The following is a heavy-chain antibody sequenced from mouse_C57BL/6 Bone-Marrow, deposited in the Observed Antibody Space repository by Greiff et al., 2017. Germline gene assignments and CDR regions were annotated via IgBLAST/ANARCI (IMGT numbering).Heavy chain of an antibody. CDR1: GYTFTDHT. Sequence: VQLQQSDAELVKPGASVKISCKVSGYTFTDHTIHWMKQRPEQGLEWIGYIYPRDGSTKYNEKFKGKATLTADKSSSTAYMQLNSLTSEDSAVYFCARYPLYYGNPHYFDYWGQGTTLTVSS. CDR2: IYPRDGST. J-gene: IGHJ2*01. V-gene: IGHV1-78*01. CDR3: ARYPLYYGNPHYFDY. D-gene: IGHD2-1*01.